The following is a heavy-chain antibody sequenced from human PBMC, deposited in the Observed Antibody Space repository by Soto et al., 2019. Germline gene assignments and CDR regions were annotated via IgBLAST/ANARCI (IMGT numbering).Heavy chain of an antibody. Sequence: EVQLVESGGGLIQPGGSLRLSCVASGFNVSSDYMNWVRQAPGKGLEWVSVLSTGGFTYYADSVKGRFTISRDSSKNTLYLQMNSLRVEDTAVYYCARDSETSSSWSLDYWGQGVVVTVSS. J-gene: IGHJ4*02. CDR1: GFNVSSDY. CDR3: ARDSETSSSWSLDY. CDR2: LSTGGFT. V-gene: IGHV3-53*01. D-gene: IGHD6-13*01.